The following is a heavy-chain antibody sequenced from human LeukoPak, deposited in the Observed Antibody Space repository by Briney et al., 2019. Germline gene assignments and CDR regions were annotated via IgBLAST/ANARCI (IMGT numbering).Heavy chain of an antibody. D-gene: IGHD3-10*01. CDR3: TKDISSGRPAPYGMDV. CDR2: INWNSDTI. Sequence: GGSLRLSCAASGSTFGAYCMHWVRQPPGKGLEWVSAINWNSDTIHYADSVRGRFTISRDNAKNTLYLQMNSLRVEDTAFYFCTKDISSGRPAPYGMDVWGHGTKVTVSS. CDR1: GSTFGAYC. V-gene: IGHV3-9*01. J-gene: IGHJ6*02.